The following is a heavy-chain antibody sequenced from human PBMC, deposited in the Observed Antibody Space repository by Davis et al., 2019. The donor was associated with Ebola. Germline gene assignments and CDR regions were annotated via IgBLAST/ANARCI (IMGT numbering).Heavy chain of an antibody. Sequence: PGGSLRLSCAASGFTVSSNYMSWVRQAPGKGLEWVSVIYSGGSTYYADSVKGRFTISRDNSKNTLYLQMNSLRAEDTAVYYCARATPNDFWSGGWFDPWGQGTLVTVSS. V-gene: IGHV3-66*02. CDR2: IYSGGST. CDR3: ARATPNDFWSGGWFDP. CDR1: GFTVSSNY. J-gene: IGHJ5*02. D-gene: IGHD3-3*01.